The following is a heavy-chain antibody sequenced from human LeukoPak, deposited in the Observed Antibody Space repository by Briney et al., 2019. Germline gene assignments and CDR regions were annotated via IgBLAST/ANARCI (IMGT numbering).Heavy chain of an antibody. J-gene: IGHJ3*02. D-gene: IGHD3-22*01. V-gene: IGHV5-51*01. CDR1: GYSFTSYW. Sequence: GESLKISCKGSGYSFTSYWIGWVRQPPGKGVEWMGIIYPGDSDTRYSPSFQGQVTISVDKSISTAYLQWNTLKASDTAMYYCARTDGSGSTLSFDMWGQGKMVTVSS. CDR2: IYPGDSDT. CDR3: ARTDGSGSTLSFDM.